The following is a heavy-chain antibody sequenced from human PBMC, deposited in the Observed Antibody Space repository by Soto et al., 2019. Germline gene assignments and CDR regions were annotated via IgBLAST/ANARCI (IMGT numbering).Heavy chain of an antibody. CDR2: IVVGSGKP. CDR3: AAKDVTWVAFDY. CDR1: GFTFSSSA. V-gene: IGHV1-58*01. J-gene: IGHJ4*02. Sequence: SVKVSCKASGFTFSSSAVQWVRQARGQRLEWIGWIVVGSGKPNYAQKFQERVTITRDMSTSTAYMELSSLRSEDTAVYYCAAKDVTWVAFDYWGQGTLVTVSP. D-gene: IGHD4-4*01.